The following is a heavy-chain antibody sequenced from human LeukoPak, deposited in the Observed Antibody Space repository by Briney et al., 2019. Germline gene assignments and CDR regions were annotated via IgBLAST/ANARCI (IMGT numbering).Heavy chain of an antibody. CDR3: AGYGVATTWAQSFDI. Sequence: SETLSLTCTVSDGSISNYYWNWLRQPPGKGLEWVGFAHYTETTNYNPYLQSRVTISIDTSKSQFSLRLSSVTAADTAVYFCAGYGVATTWAQSFDIWGQGTKVTVSS. D-gene: IGHD4-17*01. CDR1: DGSISNYY. CDR2: AHYTETT. J-gene: IGHJ3*02. V-gene: IGHV4-59*01.